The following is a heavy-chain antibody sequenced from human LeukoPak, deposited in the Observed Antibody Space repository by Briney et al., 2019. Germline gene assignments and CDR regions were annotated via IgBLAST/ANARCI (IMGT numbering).Heavy chain of an antibody. Sequence: GGSLRLSCAASGFTFSSYGMHWVRQAPGKGLEWVAFIRYDGSNKYYADSVKGRFTISRDNSKNTLFLQMNSLRAEDTAVYYCATDYYDSSGYWSPFDYWGQGTLVTVSS. J-gene: IGHJ4*02. CDR2: IRYDGSNK. D-gene: IGHD3-22*01. CDR1: GFTFSSYG. V-gene: IGHV3-30*02. CDR3: ATDYYDSSGYWSPFDY.